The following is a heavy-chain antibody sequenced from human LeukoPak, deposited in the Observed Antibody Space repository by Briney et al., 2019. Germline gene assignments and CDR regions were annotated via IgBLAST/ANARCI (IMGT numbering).Heavy chain of an antibody. D-gene: IGHD3-10*01. CDR3: ARGYYFDSGSFFED. CDR1: GDYITSGAYF. V-gene: IGHV4-31*03. J-gene: IGHJ4*02. Sequence: PSQTLSLTCTVSGDYITSGAYFWNWIRQQPGKGLEWIGYIYYTRSTNYNPSLESRVTILLDTSRNEFSLRLSSVTAADTAVYYCARGYYFDSGSFFEDWGQGTLVTVSS. CDR2: IYYTRST.